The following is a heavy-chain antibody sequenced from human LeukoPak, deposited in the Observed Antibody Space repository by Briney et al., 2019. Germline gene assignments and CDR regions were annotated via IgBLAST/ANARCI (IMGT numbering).Heavy chain of an antibody. Sequence: GGSLRLSCEASGLIFSDHWMHWVRQAPGKGLVWVSRIKTDGSEASYADAVKGRFAISRDNTKNSLYLHVNSLRAEDTAMYYCAKLLGTGTTYDSWGQGTRVTVSS. CDR1: GLIFSDHW. V-gene: IGHV3-74*01. D-gene: IGHD1-1*01. J-gene: IGHJ4*02. CDR2: IKTDGSEA. CDR3: AKLLGTGTTYDS.